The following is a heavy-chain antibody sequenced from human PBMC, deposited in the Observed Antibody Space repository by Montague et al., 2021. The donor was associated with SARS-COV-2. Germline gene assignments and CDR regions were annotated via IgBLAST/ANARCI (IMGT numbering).Heavy chain of an antibody. CDR2: ISSSSSTI. CDR1: GFTFSSYS. D-gene: IGHD5-12*01. J-gene: IGHJ6*02. CDR3: ARDPAIVATIYGMDV. Sequence: SLRLSCAASGFTFSSYSMNWVRQAPGKGLEWVSYISSSSSTIYYADSVKGRFTISRDNAKNSLYLQMNSLRDEDTAVYYCARDPAIVATIYGMDVWGRGTTVTVSS. V-gene: IGHV3-48*02.